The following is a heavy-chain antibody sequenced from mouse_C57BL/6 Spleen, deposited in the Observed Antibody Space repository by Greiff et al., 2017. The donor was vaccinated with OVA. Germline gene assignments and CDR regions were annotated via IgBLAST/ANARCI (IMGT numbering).Heavy chain of an antibody. Sequence: EVHLVESGGDLVKPGGSLKLSCAASGFTFSSYGMSWVRQTPDKRLEWVATISSGGSYTYYPDSVKGRFTISRDNAKNTLYLQMSSLKSEDTAMYYCARHEACFDYWGQGTTLTVSS. CDR3: ARHEACFDY. V-gene: IGHV5-6*01. J-gene: IGHJ2*01. CDR2: ISSGGSYT. CDR1: GFTFSSYG.